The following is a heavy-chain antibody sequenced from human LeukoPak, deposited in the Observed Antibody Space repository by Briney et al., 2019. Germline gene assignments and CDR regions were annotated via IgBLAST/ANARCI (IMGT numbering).Heavy chain of an antibody. CDR1: GFTFSSYA. CDR2: TVGGGDGT. Sequence: GGSLRLSCAASGFTFSSYAMSWVRQAPGKGLEWVAVTVGGGDGTYYADSVKGRFTISRDNSKDTLYLQMNSLRAEDTAVYYCARDGVRYCSGGSCYGIDYWGQGTLVTVSS. V-gene: IGHV3-23*01. D-gene: IGHD2-15*01. CDR3: ARDGVRYCSGGSCYGIDY. J-gene: IGHJ4*02.